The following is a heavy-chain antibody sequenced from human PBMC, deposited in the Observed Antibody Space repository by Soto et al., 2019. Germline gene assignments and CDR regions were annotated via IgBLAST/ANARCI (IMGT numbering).Heavy chain of an antibody. CDR3: ARFKLGYCSGGSCRHAFDI. CDR2: INAGNGNT. J-gene: IGHJ3*02. V-gene: IGHV1-3*01. Sequence: ASVKVSCKASGYTFTSYAMHWVRQAPGQRLEWMGWINAGNGNTKYSQKFQGRVTITRDTSASTAYMELSSLRSEDTAVYYCARFKLGYCSGGSCRHAFDIWGQGTMVTVSS. D-gene: IGHD2-15*01. CDR1: GYTFTSYA.